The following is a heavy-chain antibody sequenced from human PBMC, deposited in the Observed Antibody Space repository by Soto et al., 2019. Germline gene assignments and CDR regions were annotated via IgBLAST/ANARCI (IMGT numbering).Heavy chain of an antibody. CDR1: GFTFSSYA. D-gene: IGHD6-13*01. CDR3: ERGQQLVVYDY. J-gene: IGHJ4*02. CDR2: ISGSGGST. Sequence: EVQLLESGGGLVQPGGSLRLSCAASGFTFSSYAMSWVRQAPGKGLEWVSAISGSGGSTYYADSVKGRFTISRDNSKNTLYLQMNSLRAEYTAVYYCERGQQLVVYDYWGQGTLVTVSS. V-gene: IGHV3-23*01.